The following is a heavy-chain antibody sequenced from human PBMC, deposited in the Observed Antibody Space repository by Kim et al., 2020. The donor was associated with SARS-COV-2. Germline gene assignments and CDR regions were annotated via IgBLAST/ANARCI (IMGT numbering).Heavy chain of an antibody. Sequence: GGSLRLSCAASGFTFSSYAMSWVRQAPGKGLEWVSAISGSGGSTYYADSVKGRFTISRDNSKNTLYLQLNSLRAEDTAVYYCAKRSYSSGYHGDYWGQGTLVTVSS. CDR2: ISGSGGST. CDR1: GFTFSSYA. V-gene: IGHV3-23*01. D-gene: IGHD6-19*01. CDR3: AKRSYSSGYHGDY. J-gene: IGHJ4*02.